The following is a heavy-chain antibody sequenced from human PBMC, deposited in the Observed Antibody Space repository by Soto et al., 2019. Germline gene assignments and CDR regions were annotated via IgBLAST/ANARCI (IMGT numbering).Heavy chain of an antibody. CDR3: ARHWLRDDYIYYYYGMDV. J-gene: IGHJ6*02. V-gene: IGHV4-39*01. Sequence: PSETLSLTCTVSGGSTSSSSYYWGWIRQPPGKGLEWIGSIYYSGSTYYNPSLKSRVTISVDTSKNQFSLKLSSVTAADTAVYYCARHWLRDDYIYYYYGMDVWGQGTTVTVSS. CDR1: GGSTSSSSYY. CDR2: IYYSGST. D-gene: IGHD4-4*01.